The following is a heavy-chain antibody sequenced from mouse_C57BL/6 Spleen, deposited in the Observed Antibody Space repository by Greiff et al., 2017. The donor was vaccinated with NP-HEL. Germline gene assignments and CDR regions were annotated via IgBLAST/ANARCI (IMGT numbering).Heavy chain of an antibody. D-gene: IGHD2-1*01. CDR3: ARRVYYGNHYYAMDY. V-gene: IGHV1-82*01. CDR2: IYPGDGDT. Sequence: QVQLKQSGPELVKPGASVKISCKASGYAFSSSWMNWVKQRPGKGLEWIGRIYPGDGDTNYNGKFKGKATLTADKSSSTAYMQLSSLTSEDSAVYFCARRVYYGNHYYAMDYWGQGTSVTVSS. CDR1: GYAFSSSW. J-gene: IGHJ4*01.